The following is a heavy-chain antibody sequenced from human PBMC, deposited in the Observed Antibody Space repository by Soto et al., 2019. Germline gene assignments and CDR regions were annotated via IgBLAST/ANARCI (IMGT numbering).Heavy chain of an antibody. CDR2: INHSGST. CDR3: ARDRRLITMVRGVSLWFDP. Sequence: SETLSLTCAVYGGSFSGFYWSWIRQPPGKGLEWIGEINHSGSTNYNPSLKSRVTISVDTSKNQFSLKLSSVTAADTAVYYCARDRRLITMVRGVSLWFDPWGQGTLVTVSS. J-gene: IGHJ5*02. V-gene: IGHV4-34*01. D-gene: IGHD3-10*01. CDR1: GGSFSGFY.